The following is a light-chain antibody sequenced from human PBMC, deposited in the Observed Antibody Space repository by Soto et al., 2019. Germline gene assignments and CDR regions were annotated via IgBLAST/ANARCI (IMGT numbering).Light chain of an antibody. CDR1: RYNVGTNY. V-gene: IGLV1-47*02. CDR3: AAWDDSLRVV. J-gene: IGLJ2*01. CDR2: NDN. Sequence: QSVLTQPPSASGTPGQRVTISCSGSRYNVGTNYVYWYQQLPGTAPKLLIYNDNLRPSGFPDRFSGSKSGTSASLAISGLRSEDEADYFCAAWDDSLRVVFGGGTKLTVL.